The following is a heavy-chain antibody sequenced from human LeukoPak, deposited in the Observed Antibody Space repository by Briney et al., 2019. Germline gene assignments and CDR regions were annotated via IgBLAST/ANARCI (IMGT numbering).Heavy chain of an antibody. CDR2: INHSGST. J-gene: IGHJ1*01. V-gene: IGHV4-34*01. CDR3: ARRFVGYCSGGSCYSGYFQH. CDR1: GGSFSGYY. Sequence: SETLSLTCAVYGGSFSGYYWSWIRQPPGKGLEWIGEINHSGSTNYNPSLKSRVTISVDTSKNQFSLKLSSVSAADTAVYYCARRFVGYCSGGSCYSGYFQHWGQGTLVTVSS. D-gene: IGHD2-15*01.